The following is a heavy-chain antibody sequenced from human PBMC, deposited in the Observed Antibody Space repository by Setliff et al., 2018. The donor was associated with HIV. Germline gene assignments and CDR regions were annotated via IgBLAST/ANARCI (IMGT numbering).Heavy chain of an antibody. D-gene: IGHD3-9*01. Sequence: ASVKVSCKASGYTFGDYYIHWVRQAPGQGLEWMGWINPITGDTTYAEEFHGWVTLTRDTSITTAYLEVRSDDTAVYYCARKRLGFDGIDVWGQGTTVTVSS. V-gene: IGHV1-2*04. J-gene: IGHJ6*02. CDR1: GYTFGDYY. CDR3: ARKRLGFDGIDV. CDR2: INPITGDT.